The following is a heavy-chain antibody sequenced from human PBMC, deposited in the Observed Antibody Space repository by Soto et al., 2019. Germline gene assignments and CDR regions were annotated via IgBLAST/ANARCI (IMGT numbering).Heavy chain of an antibody. V-gene: IGHV4-34*01. CDR3: ARTGWIRGGALY. D-gene: IGHD3-10*01. Sequence: SLTLSLTCAVYGGSFSGYYWSWIRQPPGKGLEWIWEINHSGSTNYNPSLKSRVTISVDTSKNQFSLKRSSVTAADTAVYYCARTGWIRGGALYWGQGTLVTVSS. CDR2: INHSGST. J-gene: IGHJ4*02. CDR1: GGSFSGYY.